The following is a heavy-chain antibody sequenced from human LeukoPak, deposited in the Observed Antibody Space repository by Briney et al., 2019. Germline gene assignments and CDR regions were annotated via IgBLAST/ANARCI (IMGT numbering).Heavy chain of an antibody. CDR2: IIPIFGTA. CDR1: GYTFTSYD. D-gene: IGHD3-10*01. CDR3: AKSRRWFGELEDY. Sequence: SVKVSCKASGYTFTSYDINWVRQATGQGLEWMGGIIPIFGTANYAQKFQGRVTITADESTSTAYMELSSLRSEDTAVYYCAKSRRWFGELEDYWGQGTLVTVSS. J-gene: IGHJ4*02. V-gene: IGHV1-69*13.